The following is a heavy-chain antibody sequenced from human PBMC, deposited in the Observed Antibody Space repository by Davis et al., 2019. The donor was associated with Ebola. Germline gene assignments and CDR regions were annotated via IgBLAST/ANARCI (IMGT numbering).Heavy chain of an antibody. CDR1: GYTFTGYY. CDR2: INPISGGT. Sequence: ASVNVSCKPSGYTFTGYYMHWVRQAPGQGLEWMGWINPISGGTNYAQKFQGRVTMTRDTSISTAYMELSRLRFDDPAVYYCARSLVGTIDYWGQGTLVTVSS. V-gene: IGHV1-2*02. J-gene: IGHJ4*02. CDR3: ARSLVGTIDY. D-gene: IGHD2-15*01.